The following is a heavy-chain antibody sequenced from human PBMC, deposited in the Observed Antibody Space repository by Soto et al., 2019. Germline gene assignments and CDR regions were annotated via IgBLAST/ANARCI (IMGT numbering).Heavy chain of an antibody. J-gene: IGHJ4*02. CDR1: GFTISNYI. Sequence: QVQLVESGGGVVQPGGSLRLSCAASGFTISNYIMHWVRQAPGKGLEWVAMILHDGNNKYYADSVKGRFTISRDNSKNTLYLQMNSLRTEDTAMYYCARDDEDGSYCDLGYWGQGTLVTVSS. V-gene: IGHV3-30-3*01. CDR2: ILHDGNNK. D-gene: IGHD3-10*01. CDR3: ARDDEDGSYCDLGY.